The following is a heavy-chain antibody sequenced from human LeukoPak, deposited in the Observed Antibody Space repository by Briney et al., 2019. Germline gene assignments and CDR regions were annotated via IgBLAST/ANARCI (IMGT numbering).Heavy chain of an antibody. CDR3: AKHSGQGDFKY. CDR2: IGSSTFGT. Sequence: PGGSLRLSCATSGFTFSNHAMSWVRQAPGKGLEWVSTIGSSTFGTYYADSVKGRFTISRDISRNTVYLQMNSLRVEDTAIYFCAKHSGQGDFKYWGQGALVTVSS. V-gene: IGHV3-23*01. J-gene: IGHJ4*02. D-gene: IGHD3-3*01. CDR1: GFTFSNHA.